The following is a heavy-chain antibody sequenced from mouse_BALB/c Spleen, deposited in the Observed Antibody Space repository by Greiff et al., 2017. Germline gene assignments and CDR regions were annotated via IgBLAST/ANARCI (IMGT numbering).Heavy chain of an antibody. V-gene: IGHV3-2*02. Sequence: ESGPGLVKPSQSLSLTCTVTGYSITSDYAWNWIRQFPGNKLEWMGYISYSGSTSYNPSLKSRISITRDTSKNQFFLQLNSVTTEDTATYYCARGGVYYGYAMDYWGQGTSVTVSS. CDR1: GYSITSDYA. CDR2: ISYSGST. D-gene: IGHD1-1*01. J-gene: IGHJ4*01. CDR3: ARGGVYYGYAMDY.